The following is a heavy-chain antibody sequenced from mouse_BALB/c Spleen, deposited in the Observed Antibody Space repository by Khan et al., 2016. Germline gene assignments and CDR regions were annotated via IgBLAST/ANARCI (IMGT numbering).Heavy chain of an antibody. D-gene: IGHD1-1*01. CDR1: GYPFSSYW. V-gene: IGHV1-9*01. CDR3: ARRGGNYWYFDV. Sequence: QVQLKQSGAELMKPGASVKISCKAAGYPFSSYWIEWVKQRPGHGLEWIGEILPGGGNSFYHEKFKGTATFTADTSSNTAYMQLSSLTSEDSAVXSCARRGGNYWYFDVWGAGTTVTVSS. J-gene: IGHJ1*01. CDR2: ILPGGGNS.